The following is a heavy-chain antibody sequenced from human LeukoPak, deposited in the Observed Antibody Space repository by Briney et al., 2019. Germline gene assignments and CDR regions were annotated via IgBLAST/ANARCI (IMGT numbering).Heavy chain of an antibody. D-gene: IGHD1-26*01. CDR1: GFTVSSDY. V-gene: IGHV3-66*01. Sequence: GGSLRLSCAASGFTVSSDYMGWVRQAPGKGLEWVSVIYGGDDSHYADSVKGRFITSRDNSKNTLYLQLNSLRVEDTAVYYCARDPGIANGMGDWGQGTTVTVSS. CDR3: ARDPGIANGMGD. CDR2: IYGGDDS. J-gene: IGHJ6*02.